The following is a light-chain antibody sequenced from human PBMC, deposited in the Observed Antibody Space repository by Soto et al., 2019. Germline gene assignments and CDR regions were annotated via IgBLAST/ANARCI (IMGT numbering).Light chain of an antibody. CDR1: SSNIGAGYD. J-gene: IGLJ1*01. V-gene: IGLV1-40*01. Sequence: QSVLTQPPSVSGAPGQRVTISCTGTSSNIGAGYDVHWYQQLPGTAPKLLIYGNSNRPSGVPDRFSASNSGTSASRAITGLEAEDEADYYCQSYASSLSGSEVFGTGTKLTVL. CDR2: GNS. CDR3: QSYASSLSGSEV.